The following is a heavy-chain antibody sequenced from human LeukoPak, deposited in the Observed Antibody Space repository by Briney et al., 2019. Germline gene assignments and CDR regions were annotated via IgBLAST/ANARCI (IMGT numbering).Heavy chain of an antibody. J-gene: IGHJ4*02. Sequence: GGSLRLSCAASGFTFSSYGMGWVRQAPGKGLEWVSAISGSGDSTYCADSVKGRFTISRDNSKNTLYLQMNSLRAEDTAVYYCARGRWDYYDSSGHKYYFDYWGQGTLVTVSS. CDR2: ISGSGDST. D-gene: IGHD3-22*01. CDR1: GFTFSSYG. CDR3: ARGRWDYYDSSGHKYYFDY. V-gene: IGHV3-23*01.